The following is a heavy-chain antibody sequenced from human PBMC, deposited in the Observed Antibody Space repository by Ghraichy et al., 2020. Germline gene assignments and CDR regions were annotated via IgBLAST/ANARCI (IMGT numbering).Heavy chain of an antibody. CDR2: IYYSGST. V-gene: IGHV4-39*01. CDR1: GGSISSSSYY. D-gene: IGHD3-10*01. J-gene: IGHJ4*02. CDR3: ARLKYYYGSGTLSELDY. Sequence: SETLSLTCTVSGGSISSSSYYWGWIRQPPGKGLEWIGTIYYSGSTFSNPSLNSRVTISVDTSKNKFSLKLSSVTAADTAVYYCARLKYYYGSGTLSELDYWGQGILVAVSS.